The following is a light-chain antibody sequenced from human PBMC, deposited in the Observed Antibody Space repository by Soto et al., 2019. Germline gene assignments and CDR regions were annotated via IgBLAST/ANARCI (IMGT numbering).Light chain of an antibody. J-gene: IGKJ5*01. Sequence: DIQMTQSSSPLSASVGDRVTITCRASQSISSWLAWYQQKPGKAPKLLIYDASSLESGVPSRFSGSGSGTECTLTISSLQPEDVATYFCQQSYTTPITLGQGTRLEIK. V-gene: IGKV1-5*01. CDR1: QSISSW. CDR3: QQSYTTPIT. CDR2: DAS.